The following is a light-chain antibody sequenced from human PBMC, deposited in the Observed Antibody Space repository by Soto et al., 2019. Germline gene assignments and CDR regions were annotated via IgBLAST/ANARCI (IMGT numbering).Light chain of an antibody. CDR3: QQHNNWPRT. Sequence: DIRMTQSPSTLSASVGDSVTITCRASQSISNWLAWYQQKAGKAPKLLIYKVSNLESGVPSRFSGSGFGTEFTLTISSLQSEDFAVYYCQQHNNWPRTFGQGTKVDIK. J-gene: IGKJ1*01. CDR1: QSISNW. CDR2: KVS. V-gene: IGKV1-5*03.